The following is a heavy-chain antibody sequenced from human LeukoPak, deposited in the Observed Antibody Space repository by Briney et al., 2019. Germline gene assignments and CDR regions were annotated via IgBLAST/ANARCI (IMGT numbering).Heavy chain of an antibody. CDR1: GGYMSSYY. Sequence: SETLSLTCTVSGGYMSSYYWSWIRQPPGRGLEWIGYMYYSWSTNYNPSLKSRVTISVDTYKNQFSLKLSSVTAADTAVYYCARDFGDSSSPDAFDIWGQGTMVTVSS. CDR3: ARDFGDSSSPDAFDI. CDR2: MYYSWST. D-gene: IGHD6-6*01. V-gene: IGHV4-59*01. J-gene: IGHJ3*02.